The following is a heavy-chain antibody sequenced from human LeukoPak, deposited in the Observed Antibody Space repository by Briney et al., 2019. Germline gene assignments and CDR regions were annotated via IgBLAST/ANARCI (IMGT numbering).Heavy chain of an antibody. V-gene: IGHV3-23*01. CDR2: ISGSGSGGST. D-gene: IGHD5-12*01. Sequence: GGSLRLSCAASGFTFSSSAMSWVRQAPGKGLEWVSSISGSGSGGSTCYADSVKGRFTISRDNSKNTLYLQMNSLRAEDTAVYYCAKFILGNSLGYSGYVTFDYWGQGTLVTVSS. CDR1: GFTFSSSA. CDR3: AKFILGNSLGYSGYVTFDY. J-gene: IGHJ4*02.